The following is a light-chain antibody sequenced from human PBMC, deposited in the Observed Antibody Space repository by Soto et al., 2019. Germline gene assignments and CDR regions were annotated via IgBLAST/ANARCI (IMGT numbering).Light chain of an antibody. V-gene: IGKV1-5*01. CDR2: DAS. CDR3: QKYNSYWGN. J-gene: IGKJ5*01. Sequence: IQMTHSPSTLSASVLDRSNITFLASQSISSWLAWYQQKPGKAPKLLIYDASSLESGVPSRFSGSGSGTEFTLTISSLQPDDFATYYCQKYNSYWGNFGKGTRREIK. CDR1: QSISSW.